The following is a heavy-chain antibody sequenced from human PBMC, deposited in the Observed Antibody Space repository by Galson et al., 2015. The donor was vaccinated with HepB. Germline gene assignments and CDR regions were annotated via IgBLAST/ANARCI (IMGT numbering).Heavy chain of an antibody. D-gene: IGHD6-19*01. CDR2: ISWNSGRI. Sequence: SLRLSCAASGFTFDDYTMNWVRQGPGKGLEWVTGISWNSGRIGYADSVKGRFTISRDNAKNSLYLQMNSLRAEDTALYYCAKGVAGSHFDYWGQGTLVTVSS. CDR1: GFTFDDYT. CDR3: AKGVAGSHFDY. V-gene: IGHV3-9*01. J-gene: IGHJ4*02.